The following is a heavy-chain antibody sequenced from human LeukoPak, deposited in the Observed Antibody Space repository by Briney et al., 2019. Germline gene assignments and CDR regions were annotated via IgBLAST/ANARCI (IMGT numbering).Heavy chain of an antibody. CDR3: ARHSGYDILTGYYPWYFDY. CDR1: GYSISSGYY. V-gene: IGHV4-38-2*01. CDR2: MHHSGST. J-gene: IGHJ4*02. Sequence: SETLSLTCAVSGYSISSGYYWGWIRQPPGKGLEWIGSMHHSGSTDYNPSLKRRVTISVDTSKNQFSLKLRSATAADTAVYYCARHSGYDILTGYYPWYFDYWGQGTLVTVSS. D-gene: IGHD3-9*01.